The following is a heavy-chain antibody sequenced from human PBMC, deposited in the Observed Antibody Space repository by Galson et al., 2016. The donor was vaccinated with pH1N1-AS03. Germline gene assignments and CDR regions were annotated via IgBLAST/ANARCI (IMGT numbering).Heavy chain of an antibody. CDR3: ARVRGSYGMDV. Sequence: SVKVSCKASGYTFISYVMHWVRQAPGQRLEWMGWINAGNGNTTYSQRFQGRVTITRDTSASTAYMELSSLRSEDTAVYYCARVRGSYGMDVWGQGTTVTVSS. CDR2: INAGNGNT. J-gene: IGHJ6*02. D-gene: IGHD5-12*01. V-gene: IGHV1-3*01. CDR1: GYTFISYV.